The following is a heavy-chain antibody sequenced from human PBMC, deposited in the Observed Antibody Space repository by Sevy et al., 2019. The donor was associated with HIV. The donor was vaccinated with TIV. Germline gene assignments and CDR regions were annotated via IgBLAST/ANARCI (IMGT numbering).Heavy chain of an antibody. Sequence: SETLSLTCTVSGGSISSSSYYWGWIRQPPGKGLEWIGCRYYGGSTYSNPSLKSRFTMSVDTSRNQFSLTLSSVTAADTAVYYCVRRLPHSLGWSFDYWGQGTLVTVSS. CDR1: GGSISSSSYY. D-gene: IGHD6-19*01. CDR2: RYYGGST. J-gene: IGHJ4*02. V-gene: IGHV4-39*01. CDR3: VRRLPHSLGWSFDY.